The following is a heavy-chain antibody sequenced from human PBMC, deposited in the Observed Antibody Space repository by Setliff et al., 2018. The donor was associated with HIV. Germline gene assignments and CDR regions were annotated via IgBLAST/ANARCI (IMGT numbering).Heavy chain of an antibody. Sequence: SETLSLTCAVSGYSISSGYYWDWIRQPPGKGLEWIGSIYYSVTTYYNPSLKSRVTISVDTSKNQSSLKLNSVTAADTAVYYCARDTNPLDPNFWSGYSRGWFDPWGQGTLVTVSS. CDR1: GYSISSGYY. J-gene: IGHJ5*02. CDR2: IYYSVTT. V-gene: IGHV4-38-2*02. CDR3: ARDTNPLDPNFWSGYSRGWFDP. D-gene: IGHD3-3*01.